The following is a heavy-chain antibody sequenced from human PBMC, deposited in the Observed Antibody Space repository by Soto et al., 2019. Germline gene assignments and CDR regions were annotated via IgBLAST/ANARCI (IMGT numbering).Heavy chain of an antibody. CDR3: AREIVTMVRGVIRYYGMDV. D-gene: IGHD3-10*01. V-gene: IGHV4-31*03. J-gene: IGHJ6*02. Sequence: QVQLQESGPGLVKPSQTLSLTCTVSGGSISSGGYYWSWIHQHPGKGLEWIGYIYYSGSTYYNPSLKSRVTMSVDTSKNQFSLKLSSVTAADTAVYYCAREIVTMVRGVIRYYGMDVWGQGTTVTVSS. CDR2: IYYSGST. CDR1: GGSISSGGYY.